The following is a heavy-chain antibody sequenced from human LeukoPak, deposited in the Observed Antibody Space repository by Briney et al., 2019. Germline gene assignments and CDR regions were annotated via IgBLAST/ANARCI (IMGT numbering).Heavy chain of an antibody. CDR1: GFTFSNYG. CDR3: ARDWKTNSFDY. J-gene: IGHJ4*02. D-gene: IGHD1-1*01. Sequence: GGSLRLSCAASGFTFSNYGMHWVRQAPGKGLEWVAFIYYDGSNIYYADYVKGRFTISRDISKNTLYLQMDSLRAEDTAIYYCARDWKTNSFDYWGQGTLVTVSS. CDR2: IYYDGSNI. V-gene: IGHV3-33*08.